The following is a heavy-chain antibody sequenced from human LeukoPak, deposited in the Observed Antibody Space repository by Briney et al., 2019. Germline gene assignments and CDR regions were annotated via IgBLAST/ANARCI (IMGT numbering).Heavy chain of an antibody. CDR3: AREGYYGSGSPPSLYFDY. Sequence: GGSLRLSCAASGFTFNNYWMHWVRQAPGKGLVWVSGINSDGSSATYADSVKGRFTISRDNSRSTLYLQMNSLRPEDTAIYYCAREGYYGSGSPPSLYFDYWGQGTLVTVSS. CDR1: GFTFNNYW. CDR2: INSDGSSA. J-gene: IGHJ4*02. D-gene: IGHD3-10*01. V-gene: IGHV3-74*01.